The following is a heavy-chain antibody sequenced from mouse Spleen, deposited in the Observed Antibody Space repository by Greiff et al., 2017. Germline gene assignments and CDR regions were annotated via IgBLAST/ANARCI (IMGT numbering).Heavy chain of an antibody. J-gene: IGHJ3*01. D-gene: IGHD1-1*01. CDR3: TRDYYGSSSFFAY. Sequence: QVQLQQSGAELVRPGASVTLSCKASGYTFTDYEMHWVKQTPVHGLEWIGAIDPETGGTAYNQKFKGKAILTADKSSSTAYMELRSLTSEDSAVYYCTRDYYGSSSFFAYWGQGTLVTVSA. V-gene: IGHV1-15*01. CDR1: GYTFTDYE. CDR2: IDPETGGT.